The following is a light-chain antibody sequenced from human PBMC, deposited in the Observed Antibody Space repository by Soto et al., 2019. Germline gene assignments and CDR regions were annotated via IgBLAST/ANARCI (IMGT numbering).Light chain of an antibody. CDR2: DVT. Sequence: QSALTQPRSVSGSPGQSVTISCTGTSSNVGVYNYVSWYQQHPGKAPKLMIYDVTKRPSGVPDRFSGSKSGNTASLTISGLRTEDEADYYCCSYAGSVLFGGGTKLTVL. V-gene: IGLV2-11*01. J-gene: IGLJ2*01. CDR3: CSYAGSVL. CDR1: SSNVGVYNY.